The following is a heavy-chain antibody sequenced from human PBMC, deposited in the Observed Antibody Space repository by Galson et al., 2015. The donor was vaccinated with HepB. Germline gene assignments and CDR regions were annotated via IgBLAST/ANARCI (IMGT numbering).Heavy chain of an antibody. CDR1: GYTFDSYG. V-gene: IGHV1-18*04. D-gene: IGHD5-24*01. CDR2: NSAYNGHT. J-gene: IGHJ4*02. CDR3: GRDFSPFWMATVRGGGFSDY. Sequence: SVKVSCKASGYTFDSYGISWVRQAPGQGLEWMGWNSAYNGHTNYAQKFQGRVIMTTDTSTSVAYMELRSLRPDDTAVYYCGRDFSPFWMATVRGGGFSDYWGQGTLVTVSS.